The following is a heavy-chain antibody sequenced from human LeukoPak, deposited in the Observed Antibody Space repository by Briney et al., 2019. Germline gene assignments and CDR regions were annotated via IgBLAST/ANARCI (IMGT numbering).Heavy chain of an antibody. D-gene: IGHD3-3*01. V-gene: IGHV1-18*01. Sequence: ASVKDSCKASGYTFTSYGISWVRQAPGQGLEWMGWISAYNGNTNYAQKLQGRVTMTTDTSTSTAYMELRSLRSDDTAVYYCARASGITIFGVNDYWGQGTLVTVSS. CDR1: GYTFTSYG. J-gene: IGHJ4*02. CDR2: ISAYNGNT. CDR3: ARASGITIFGVNDY.